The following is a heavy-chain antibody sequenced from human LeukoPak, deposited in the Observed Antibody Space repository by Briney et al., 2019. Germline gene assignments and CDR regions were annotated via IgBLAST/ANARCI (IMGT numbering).Heavy chain of an antibody. Sequence: PRRSLRLSCAASGLRFYVYAMHGGRPAPGMGLGWVSGISWHSASIGYAGSVRGRFTISRDNAKNSLYLQMNSLRPEDTALYCCAKDRRFGELWGAFEILGQGTMVTVSS. CDR1: GLRFYVYA. CDR2: ISWHSASI. J-gene: IGHJ3*02. V-gene: IGHV3-9*01. CDR3: AKDRRFGELWGAFEI. D-gene: IGHD3-10*01.